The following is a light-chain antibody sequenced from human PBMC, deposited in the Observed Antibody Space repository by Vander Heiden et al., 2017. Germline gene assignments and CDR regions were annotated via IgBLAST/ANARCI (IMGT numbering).Light chain of an antibody. CDR2: QVY. V-gene: IGKV2-30*01. CDR3: MQATNWPAT. J-gene: IGKJ1*01. CDR1: YSILSRDGNTF. Sequence: VVITQSPLSLPVTLAQPASLDCRSSYSILSRDGNTFLHWFQQRPGQAPRRLIYQVYKRDSGVPDRFSGSGSGTDFTLRISRVEAEDVGVYYCMQATNWPATFGQGTTVEIK.